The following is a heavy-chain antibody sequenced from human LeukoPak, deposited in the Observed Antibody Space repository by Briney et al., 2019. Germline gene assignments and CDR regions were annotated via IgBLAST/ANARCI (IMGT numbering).Heavy chain of an antibody. Sequence: ASVKVSCKASGYTFTDYYIHWVRPAPGQGLEWMGWLNPNTLVTKYAQHFQGRASMTWDTSISTGYMDLHSLTSDDTAVYYCARKDGGRDGMDVWGQGTTVTVSS. CDR2: LNPNTLVT. D-gene: IGHD4-23*01. V-gene: IGHV1-2*02. CDR1: GYTFTDYY. CDR3: ARKDGGRDGMDV. J-gene: IGHJ6*02.